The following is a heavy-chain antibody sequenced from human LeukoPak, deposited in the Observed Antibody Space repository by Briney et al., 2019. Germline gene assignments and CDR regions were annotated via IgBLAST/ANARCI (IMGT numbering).Heavy chain of an antibody. CDR2: IYYSGST. D-gene: IGHD6-19*01. Sequence: PSETLSLTCTVSGGSISSSSYYWGWIRQPPGKGVEWIGSIYYSGSTYYNPSLKSRVTISVDTSKNQFSLKLSSVTAADTAVYYCARGRVAVYYMDVWGKGTTVTISS. CDR1: GGSISSSSYY. CDR3: ARGRVAVYYMDV. V-gene: IGHV4-39*07. J-gene: IGHJ6*03.